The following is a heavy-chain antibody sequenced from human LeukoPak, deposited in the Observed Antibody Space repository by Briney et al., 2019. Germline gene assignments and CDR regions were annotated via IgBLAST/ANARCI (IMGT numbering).Heavy chain of an antibody. D-gene: IGHD6-19*01. CDR2: IKKDGGEK. CDR3: ARISTAVAGVDY. CDR1: GFTFSSSW. V-gene: IGHV3-7*01. Sequence: PGGSLRLSCGASGFTFSSSWMSWVRQAPGKGLEWVANIKKDGGEKYYVASVKGRFTISRDNAKNLVYLQMDSLRVEDTAEYYCARISTAVAGVDYWGQGTLVTVSS. J-gene: IGHJ4*02.